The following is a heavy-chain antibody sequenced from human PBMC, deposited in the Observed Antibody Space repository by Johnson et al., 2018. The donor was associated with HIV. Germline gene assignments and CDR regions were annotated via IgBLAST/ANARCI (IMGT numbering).Heavy chain of an antibody. V-gene: IGHV3-20*04. CDR3: ARVGAIAPGGAFEI. CDR1: GFTFDDYG. J-gene: IGHJ3*02. Sequence: VQLVESGGGVVRPGGSLRLSCAASGFTFDDYGMSWVRQAPGKGLEWVAGINWNGGRTGYADSVKGRFTISRDNAKKSLYLQMNSLRAEDTALYYCARVGAIAPGGAFEIWGQGTMVTVSS. D-gene: IGHD3-16*01. CDR2: INWNGGRT.